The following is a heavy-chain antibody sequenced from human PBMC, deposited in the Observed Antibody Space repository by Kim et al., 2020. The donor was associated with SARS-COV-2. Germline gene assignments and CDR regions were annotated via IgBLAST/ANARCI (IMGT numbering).Heavy chain of an antibody. J-gene: IGHJ4*02. V-gene: IGHV6-1*01. CDR3: ARGRHTSFDY. CDR2: WYN. Sequence: WYNGYALAVKSRMTINPDTSDNPFSLQLNSVTPEDTAVYYCARGRHTSFDYWGQGTLVTVSS. D-gene: IGHD2-2*01.